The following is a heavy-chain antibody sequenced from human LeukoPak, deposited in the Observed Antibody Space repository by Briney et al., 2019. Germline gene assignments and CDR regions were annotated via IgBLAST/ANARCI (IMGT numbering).Heavy chain of an antibody. CDR2: INQHGSEK. CDR1: GFTFDDYG. Sequence: PGGSLRLSCVASGFTFDDYGMTWVRQAPGKGLEWVAKINQHGSEKNYADSVKGRFTISRDNAKNSVYLQMNTLRAEDTGVYYCARGSRPVYDFWAGWTVDYWGRGTLVTVSS. CDR3: ARGSRPVYDFWAGWTVDY. V-gene: IGHV3-7*04. J-gene: IGHJ4*02. D-gene: IGHD3-3*01.